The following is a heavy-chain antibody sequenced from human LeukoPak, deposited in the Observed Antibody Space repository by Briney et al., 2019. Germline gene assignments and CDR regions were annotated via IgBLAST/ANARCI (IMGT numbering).Heavy chain of an antibody. J-gene: IGHJ5*02. CDR3: ARDRERYCSGGRCYGDLNWFDP. V-gene: IGHV4-39*07. CDR2: MYYSGTT. D-gene: IGHD2-15*01. CDR1: GGSISSSSYY. Sequence: TSETLSLTCSVSGGSISSSSYYWGWIRQPPGKGLEWIGSMYYSGTTYYNPSLKSRVTISVDTSKNQFSLKLSSVTAADTAVYYCARDRERYCSGGRCYGDLNWFDPWGQGTLITISS.